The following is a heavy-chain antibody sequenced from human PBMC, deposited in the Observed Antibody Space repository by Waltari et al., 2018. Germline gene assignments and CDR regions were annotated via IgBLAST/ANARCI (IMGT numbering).Heavy chain of an antibody. D-gene: IGHD1-1*01. CDR1: GGSISSGSYY. CDR3: ARVELERRDVDY. J-gene: IGHJ4*02. Sequence: QVQLQESGPGLVKPSQTLSLTCTVSGGSISSGSYYWSWIRQPAGKGLEWIGRIYTSGSTNYNPSLKSRVTISVDTSKNQFSLKLSSVTAADTAVYYSARVELERRDVDYWGQGTLVTVSS. V-gene: IGHV4-61*02. CDR2: IYTSGST.